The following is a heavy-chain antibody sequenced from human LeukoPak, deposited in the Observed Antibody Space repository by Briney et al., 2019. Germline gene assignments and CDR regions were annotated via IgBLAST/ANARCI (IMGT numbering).Heavy chain of an antibody. CDR2: IYSGGST. V-gene: IGHV3-53*01. CDR1: GFTFSPYA. CDR3: ARSSSDIASRPIDY. J-gene: IGHJ4*02. Sequence: GGSLRLSCAASGFTFSPYAMNWVRQASGKGLEWVSVIYSGGSTYYADSVKGRFTISRDNSKNTLYLQMNSLRAEDTAVYYCARSSSDIASRPIDYWGQGTLVTVSS. D-gene: IGHD6-6*01.